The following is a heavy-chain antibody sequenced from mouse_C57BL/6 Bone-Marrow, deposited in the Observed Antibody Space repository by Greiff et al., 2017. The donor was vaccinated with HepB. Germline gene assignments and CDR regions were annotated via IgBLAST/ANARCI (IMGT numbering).Heavy chain of an antibody. CDR3: ANYDARAWFAY. V-gene: IGHV1-19*01. D-gene: IGHD2-4*01. Sequence: VHVKQSGPVLVKPGASVKMSCKASGYTFTDYYMNWVKQSHGKSLEWIGVINPYNGGTSYNQKFKGKATLTVDQSSSTAYMELNSLTSEDSAVYYCANYDARAWFAYWGQGTLVTVSA. CDR2: INPYNGGT. CDR1: GYTFTDYY. J-gene: IGHJ3*01.